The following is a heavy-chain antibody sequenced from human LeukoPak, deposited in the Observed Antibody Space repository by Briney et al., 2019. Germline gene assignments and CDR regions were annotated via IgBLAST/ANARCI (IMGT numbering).Heavy chain of an antibody. CDR1: GLTVSSNY. CDR3: AKDVAGSGSYGFDY. J-gene: IGHJ4*02. D-gene: IGHD1-26*01. V-gene: IGHV3-23*01. Sequence: GGSLRLSCAAPGLTVSSNYMSWVRQAPGKGLEWVSAITGSGANTYYADSVKGRFTISRDNSKNTLYLQMNSLRAEDTAIYYCAKDVAGSGSYGFDYWGQGTLVTVSS. CDR2: ITGSGANT.